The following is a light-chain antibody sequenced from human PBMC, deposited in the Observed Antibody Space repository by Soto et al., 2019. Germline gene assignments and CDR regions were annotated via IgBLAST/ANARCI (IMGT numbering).Light chain of an antibody. Sequence: DIHMTQSPSTLSASVGDRVTITCRASQNINSWLAWYQQKPGKAPKLLIYDVSALKRGVPPRFSGSGSGTDFTLTISRLEPEDFAVYYCQQYGSSPLTFGGGTKVDI. CDR1: QNINSW. J-gene: IGKJ4*01. CDR2: DVS. V-gene: IGKV1-5*01. CDR3: QQYGSSPLT.